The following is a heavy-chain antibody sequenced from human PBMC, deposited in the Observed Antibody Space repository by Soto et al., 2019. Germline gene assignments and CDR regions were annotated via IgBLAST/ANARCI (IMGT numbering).Heavy chain of an antibody. CDR2: ISSSGRTI. V-gene: IGHV3-11*01. CDR3: AREDGYNYSPYYCYYYGMDV. J-gene: IGHJ6*02. D-gene: IGHD5-12*01. CDR1: GFTFSDYY. Sequence: QVQLVESGGGLVKPGGSLRLSCAASGFTFSDYYMSWIRQAPGKGLEWVSYISSSGRTIYYADSLKGRFTISRDNAKNTLYLQMNSLRAEDTAVYYCAREDGYNYSPYYCYYYGMDVWGQGTTVTVSS.